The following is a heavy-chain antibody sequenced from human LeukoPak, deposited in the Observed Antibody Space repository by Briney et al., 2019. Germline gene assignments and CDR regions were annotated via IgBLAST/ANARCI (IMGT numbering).Heavy chain of an antibody. J-gene: IGHJ4*02. CDR1: GFTFSSYS. CDR3: ARDRWGYSYGGD. V-gene: IGHV3-7*01. D-gene: IGHD5-18*01. CDR2: IKQDGSEK. Sequence: GGSLRLSCAASGFTFSSYSMNWVRQAPGKGLEWVANIKQDGSEKYYVDSLRGRFTISRDSAQNSLYLQMNSLRAEDTAVYFCARDRWGYSYGGDWGQGTLVTVSS.